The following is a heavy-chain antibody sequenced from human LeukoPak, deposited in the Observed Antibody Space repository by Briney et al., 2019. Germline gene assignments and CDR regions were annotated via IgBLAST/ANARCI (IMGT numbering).Heavy chain of an antibody. V-gene: IGHV5-51*01. CDR1: GYIFTNYW. CDR3: ARHDLPVGCSSTSCPYGSWFDP. Sequence: GESLKISCKGSGYIFTNYWIAWVRQMPGKGVEWMGIIYPVNSDTRYSPSFQGQVTMSVDKSISTAYLQWSSLEASDTAIYYCARHDLPVGCSSTSCPYGSWFDPWGQGTLVTVSS. J-gene: IGHJ5*02. D-gene: IGHD2-2*01. CDR2: IYPVNSDT.